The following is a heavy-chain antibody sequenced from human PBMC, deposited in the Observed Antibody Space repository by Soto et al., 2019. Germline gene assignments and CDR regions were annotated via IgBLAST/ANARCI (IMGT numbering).Heavy chain of an antibody. CDR3: AREEVAYYGSGSYKWFDP. CDR1: GGSISSGGYY. Sequence: SETLSLTWTVSGGSISSGGYYWSWIRQHPGKGPEWIGYIYYSGSTYYNPSLESRVTISVDTSKNQFSLKLSSVTAADTAVYYCAREEVAYYGSGSYKWFDPWGQGTLVTVSS. V-gene: IGHV4-31*02. D-gene: IGHD3-10*01. CDR2: IYYSGST. J-gene: IGHJ5*02.